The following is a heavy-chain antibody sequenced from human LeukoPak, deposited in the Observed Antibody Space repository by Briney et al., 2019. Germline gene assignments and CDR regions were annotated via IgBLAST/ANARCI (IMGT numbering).Heavy chain of an antibody. CDR2: INHSGST. Sequence: TPSETLSLTCAVYGGSFSGYYWSWIRQPPGKGLEWIGEINHSGSTNYNPSLKSRVTISVDTSKNHFSLKLSSVTAADTAVYYCARGVARTYYSDTSGYAAADYWGQGTLVTVSS. V-gene: IGHV4-34*01. D-gene: IGHD3-22*01. CDR3: ARGVARTYYSDTSGYAAADY. J-gene: IGHJ4*02. CDR1: GGSFSGYY.